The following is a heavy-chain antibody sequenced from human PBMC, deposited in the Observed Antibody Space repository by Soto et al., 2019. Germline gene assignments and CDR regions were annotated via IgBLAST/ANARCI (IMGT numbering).Heavy chain of an antibody. CDR2: INSDGSST. Sequence: PGGSLRLSCAASGFTFSSYWMHWVRQAPGKGLVWVSRINSDGSSTSYADSVKGRFTISRDNAKNTLYLQMNSLRAEDTAVYYCARAAPTYYDFWSGYFPDYYYYMDVWGKGTTVTVSS. J-gene: IGHJ6*03. D-gene: IGHD3-3*01. V-gene: IGHV3-74*01. CDR1: GFTFSSYW. CDR3: ARAAPTYYDFWSGYFPDYYYYMDV.